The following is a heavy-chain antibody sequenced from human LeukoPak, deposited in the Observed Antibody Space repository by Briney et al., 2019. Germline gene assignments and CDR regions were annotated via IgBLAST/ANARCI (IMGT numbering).Heavy chain of an antibody. CDR1: GLTFSSYN. CDR3: ARTRGYNYGYSDD. Sequence: GGSLRLSCAASGLTFSSYNMNWVRQAPGKGLEWVSYISGGSTVIDYADSVRGRFTISRDNAKNSLYLQMNSLRGEDTAVYYCARTRGYNYGYSDDWGQGTLVTVSS. D-gene: IGHD5-18*01. J-gene: IGHJ4*02. V-gene: IGHV3-48*01. CDR2: ISGGSTVI.